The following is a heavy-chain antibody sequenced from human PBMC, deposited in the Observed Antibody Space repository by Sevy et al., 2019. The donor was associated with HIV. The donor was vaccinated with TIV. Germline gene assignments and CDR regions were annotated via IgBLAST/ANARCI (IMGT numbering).Heavy chain of an antibody. CDR2: INPNSGGT. CDR3: ASVITMVRGANYGMDV. J-gene: IGHJ6*02. D-gene: IGHD3-10*01. CDR1: GYTFTGYY. Sequence: ASVKVSCKASGYTFTGYYMHWVRQAPGQGLEWMGWINPNSGGTNYAQKLQGRVTMTRDTSISTAYMELSRLRSDDTAVYYCASVITMVRGANYGMDVWGQGTTVTVSS. V-gene: IGHV1-2*02.